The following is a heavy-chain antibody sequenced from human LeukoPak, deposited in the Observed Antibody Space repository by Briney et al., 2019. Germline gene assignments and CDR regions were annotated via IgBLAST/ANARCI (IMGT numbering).Heavy chain of an antibody. Sequence: PGESLKISCEGSGYSFSSYWIAWVRQMPGQGLEWIGVVYPADSDTRYSRSFQGQVTISVDKSIKTAYMQWSNLKASDTAMYYCARPGELDLAGYIQHWGQGTLVTVSS. D-gene: IGHD1-1*01. CDR3: ARPGELDLAGYIQH. CDR1: GYSFSSYW. CDR2: VYPADSDT. J-gene: IGHJ1*01. V-gene: IGHV5-51*03.